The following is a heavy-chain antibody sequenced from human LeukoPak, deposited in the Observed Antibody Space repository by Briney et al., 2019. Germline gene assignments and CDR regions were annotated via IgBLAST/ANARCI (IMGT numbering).Heavy chain of an antibody. Sequence: SETLSLTCTVSGGSISSGDYYWSWIRQPPGKGLEWIGYIYSSGSTTYNPSLKSRVTISVDTSKNQFSLKLTSVTAADTAVYYCARGANYYDSSGYSATFDYWGQGTLVTVSS. D-gene: IGHD3-22*01. J-gene: IGHJ4*02. CDR1: GGSISSGDYY. CDR3: ARGANYYDSSGYSATFDY. CDR2: IYSSGST. V-gene: IGHV4-30-4*01.